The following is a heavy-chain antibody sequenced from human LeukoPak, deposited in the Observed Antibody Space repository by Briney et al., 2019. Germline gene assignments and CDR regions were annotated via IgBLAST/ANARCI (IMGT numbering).Heavy chain of an antibody. Sequence: SETLSLTCAVYGGSFSGYYWSWIRQPPGKGLEWIGEINHSGSTNYNPSLKSRVTISVDTSKNQFSLKLSSVTAADTAVYYCARGSRRYLLLHPFGAFDIWGQGTMVTVSS. CDR2: INHSGST. CDR1: GGSFSGYY. J-gene: IGHJ3*02. V-gene: IGHV4-34*01. D-gene: IGHD3-22*01. CDR3: ARGSRRYLLLHPFGAFDI.